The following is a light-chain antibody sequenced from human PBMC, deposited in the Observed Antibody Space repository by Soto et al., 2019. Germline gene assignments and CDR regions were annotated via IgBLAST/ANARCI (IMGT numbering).Light chain of an antibody. CDR2: AAS. J-gene: IGKJ1*01. CDR1: ENINFY. CDR3: QQGYSTPWT. Sequence: DIQMTQSPASLSASVGDRVTITCRASENINFYLHWYQQKPGKAPKLLIYAASTLQSGVPSRFSGSGSGTDFTLTLNSLQPEDCATYYCQQGYSTPWTVGQGTNVELK. V-gene: IGKV1-39*01.